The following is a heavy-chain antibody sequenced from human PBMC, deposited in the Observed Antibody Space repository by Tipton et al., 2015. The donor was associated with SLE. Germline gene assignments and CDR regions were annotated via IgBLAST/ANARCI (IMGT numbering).Heavy chain of an antibody. CDR2: LSWDSGSI. CDR1: GFRFEDFA. V-gene: IGHV3-9*01. Sequence: SLRLSCAASGFRFEDFAMHWVRQAPGRGLEWVSGLSWDSGSIGYGDSVRGRFTISRDNAKNSLFLQMSSLTAEDTAVYYCARVWVGTTTTLPFDYWGQGTLVTVSS. CDR3: ARVWVGTTTTLPFDY. D-gene: IGHD1-26*01. J-gene: IGHJ4*02.